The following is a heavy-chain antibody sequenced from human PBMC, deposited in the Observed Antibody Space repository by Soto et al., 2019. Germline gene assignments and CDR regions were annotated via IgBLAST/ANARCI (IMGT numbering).Heavy chain of an antibody. CDR2: IHYSGST. D-gene: IGHD2-15*01. J-gene: IGHJ4*02. V-gene: IGHV4-39*01. CDR1: GDSISITSYY. Sequence: PSETLFLTCTVSGDSISITSYYWGWVRQPPGMVLVWIGSIHYSGSTHYNPSLQSRVTISGDASKKQFSLKLRSVTAADTAVYYCASTKDETLYFDYWGQGTLVTVSS. CDR3: ASTKDETLYFDY.